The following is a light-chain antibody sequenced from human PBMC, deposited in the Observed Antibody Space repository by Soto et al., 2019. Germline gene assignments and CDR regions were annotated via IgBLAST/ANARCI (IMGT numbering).Light chain of an antibody. CDR3: QQYDTSPRT. V-gene: IGKV3-20*01. CDR1: QSVSSNY. Sequence: EVMLTQSPGTLSLSPGERATLSCRASQSVSSNYLAWYQQKSGQAPRLLIYGASNRATGIPDRFSGSGSGTDVTLTIRRLEPEDFAVDYCQQYDTSPRTFGQGTKVEFK. CDR2: GAS. J-gene: IGKJ1*01.